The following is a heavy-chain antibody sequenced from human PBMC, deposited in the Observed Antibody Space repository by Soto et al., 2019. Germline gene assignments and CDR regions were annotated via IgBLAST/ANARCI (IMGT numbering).Heavy chain of an antibody. CDR2: TYYRSKWYN. Sequence: PSQTLSLTCAISGDSVSSNSATWNWIRQSPSRGLEWLGRTYYRSKWYNDYAISVKSRITIKPGTSKNQFSLQLNSVIPEDTAVYYCGRAHLGTDRNVLEPFDPWGQGTLVTVSS. D-gene: IGHD1-1*01. CDR1: GDSVSSNSAT. J-gene: IGHJ5*02. CDR3: GRAHLGTDRNVLEPFDP. V-gene: IGHV6-1*01.